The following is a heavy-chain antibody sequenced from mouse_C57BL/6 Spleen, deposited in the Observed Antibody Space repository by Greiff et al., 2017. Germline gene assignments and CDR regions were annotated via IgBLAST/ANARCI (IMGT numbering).Heavy chain of an antibody. CDR2: IYPGSGST. D-gene: IGHD1-1*01. J-gene: IGHJ1*03. CDR1: GYTFTSYW. Sequence: VQLQQSGAELVKPGASVKMSCKASGYTFTSYWITWVKQRPGQGLEWIGDIYPGSGSTNYNEKFKSKATLTVDTSSSTAYMQLSSLTSEDSAVYYCERSHTVVAPYFDVWGTGTTVTVSS. CDR3: ERSHTVVAPYFDV. V-gene: IGHV1-55*01.